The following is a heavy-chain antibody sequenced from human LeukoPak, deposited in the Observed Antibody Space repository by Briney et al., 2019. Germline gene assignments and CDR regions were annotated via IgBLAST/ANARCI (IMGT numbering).Heavy chain of an antibody. Sequence: GGSLRLSCAASGFTVSSNYMSWVRRAPGKGLEWVANIKQDGSEKYYVDSVKGRFTISRDNAKNSLWLQMNSLRAEDTAVYYCGRSMDVWGQGTTVTVSS. CDR1: GFTVSSNY. V-gene: IGHV3-7*01. J-gene: IGHJ6*02. CDR2: IKQDGSEK. CDR3: GRSMDV.